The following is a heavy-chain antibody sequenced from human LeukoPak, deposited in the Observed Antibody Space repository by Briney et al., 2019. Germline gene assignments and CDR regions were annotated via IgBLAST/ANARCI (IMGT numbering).Heavy chain of an antibody. CDR1: GGSISSGGYY. CDR3: ARERHDYGGNSYFDY. D-gene: IGHD4-23*01. J-gene: IGHJ4*02. CDR2: IYYSGST. Sequence: SETLSLTCTVSGGSISSGGYYWSWIRQHPGKGLEWIGYIYYSGSTYYNPSLKSRVTISVDTSKNQFSPKLSSVTAADTAVYYCARERHDYGGNSYFDYWGQGTLVTVSS. V-gene: IGHV4-31*03.